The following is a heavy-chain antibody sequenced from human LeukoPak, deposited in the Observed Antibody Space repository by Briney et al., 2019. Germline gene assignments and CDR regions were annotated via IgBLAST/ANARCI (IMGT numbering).Heavy chain of an antibody. CDR2: IYYSGST. CDR3: ARGGSVGPYCTNGVCYWGGFDY. CDR1: GGSFSGYY. V-gene: IGHV4-59*01. J-gene: IGHJ4*02. Sequence: SETLSLTCAVYGGSFSGYYWSWIRQPPGKGLEWIGYIYYSGSTNYNPSLKSRVTISVDTSKNQFSLKLSSVTAADTAVYYCARGGSVGPYCTNGVCYWGGFDYWGQGTLVTVSS. D-gene: IGHD2-8*01.